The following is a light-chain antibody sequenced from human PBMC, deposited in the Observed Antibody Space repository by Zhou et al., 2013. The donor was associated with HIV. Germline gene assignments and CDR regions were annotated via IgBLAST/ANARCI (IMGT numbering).Light chain of an antibody. V-gene: IGKV1-39*01. J-gene: IGKJ5*01. Sequence: DIQMTQSPSSLSASVGDRVTITCRASQSIRNYLNWYQQRPGKAPNLLIYGATTLQSGVPSRFSGSGYGTEFTLTISSLQPEDYATYYCQQSYSTPITFGQGTRLEIK. CDR3: QQSYSTPIT. CDR2: GAT. CDR1: QSIRNY.